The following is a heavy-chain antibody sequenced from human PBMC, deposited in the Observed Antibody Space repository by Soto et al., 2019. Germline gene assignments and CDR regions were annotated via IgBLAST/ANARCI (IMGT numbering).Heavy chain of an antibody. CDR2: IIPLFRTP. CDR1: GGTFSSSA. J-gene: IGHJ6*01. D-gene: IGHD6-25*01. Sequence: QVQVVQSGAEVKEPGSSVKVSCQASGGTFSSSALSWVRQAPGQGLEWMGGIIPLFRTPDFAQKFQGKVTITADESTSTASRELSSLRSEDPAIYYCARDHGRTQGSGNYYYITDVWGQGTTITVSS. V-gene: IGHV1-69*12. CDR3: ARDHGRTQGSGNYYYITDV.